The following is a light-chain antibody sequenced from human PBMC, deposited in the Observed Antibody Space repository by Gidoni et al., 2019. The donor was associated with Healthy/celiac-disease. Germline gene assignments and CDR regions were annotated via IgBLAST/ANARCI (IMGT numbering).Light chain of an antibody. CDR1: QSISSY. J-gene: IGKJ1*01. V-gene: IGKV1-39*01. CDR2: AAS. CDR3: QQSYSTRWT. Sequence: DIQMTQSPSSLSASVGDRVTITCRASQSISSYLNWYQQKPGKAPKLLIYAASSLQSGVPSRVSGSGYGTDFTLTISSLQPEDFATYYCQQSYSTRWTFGQGTKVEIK.